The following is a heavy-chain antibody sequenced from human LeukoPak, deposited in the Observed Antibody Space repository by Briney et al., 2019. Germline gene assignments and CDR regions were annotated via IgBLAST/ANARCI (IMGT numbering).Heavy chain of an antibody. Sequence: SETLSLTCTVSGGSISSSSYYWGWIRQPPGKGLEWIGSIYYSGSTYYNPSLKSRVTISVDTSKNQFSLKLSSVTAADTAVYYCASWSEFYGDYGLDYWGQGTLVTVSS. CDR1: GGSISSSSYY. CDR2: IYYSGST. CDR3: ASWSEFYGDYGLDY. V-gene: IGHV4-39*07. J-gene: IGHJ4*02. D-gene: IGHD4-17*01.